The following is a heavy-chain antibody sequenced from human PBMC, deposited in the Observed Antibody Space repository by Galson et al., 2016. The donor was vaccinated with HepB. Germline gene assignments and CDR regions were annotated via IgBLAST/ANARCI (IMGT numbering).Heavy chain of an antibody. D-gene: IGHD3-10*01. Sequence: SETLSLTCTVSGYSITSRSYWGWIRQPPGKGLEWIGSIYHSGSTFFNPSLKSRLTISVDTSKNQFSLKLSSVTAADTAVYYCARVGALITMYGSGDYWGQGTLVTVSS. CDR2: IYHSGST. J-gene: IGHJ4*02. V-gene: IGHV4-38-2*02. CDR1: GYSITSRSY. CDR3: ARVGALITMYGSGDY.